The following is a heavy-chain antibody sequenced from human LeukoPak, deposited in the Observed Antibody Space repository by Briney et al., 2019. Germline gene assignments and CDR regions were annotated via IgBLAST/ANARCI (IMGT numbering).Heavy chain of an antibody. J-gene: IGHJ3*02. CDR2: ISGDGDKT. CDR1: GFTFDNYP. CDR3: VKDIDTVGTNAFDI. V-gene: IGHV3-43*02. D-gene: IGHD2-8*02. Sequence: GGSQRLSCAASGFTFDNYPLHWVRQAPGKGLEWVSVISGDGDKTYYADSVRGRFTISRDNTKNSLFLQMNSLTTEDTAFYYCVKDIDTVGTNAFDIWGQGTMAPVSS.